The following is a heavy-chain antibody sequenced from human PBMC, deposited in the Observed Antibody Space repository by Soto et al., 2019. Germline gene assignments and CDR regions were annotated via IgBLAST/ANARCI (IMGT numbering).Heavy chain of an antibody. CDR3: AGGFITIFGVAPFDI. J-gene: IGHJ3*02. D-gene: IGHD3-3*01. Sequence: SLRLSCAASGFTFSSYWMSWVRQAPGKGLEWVANIKQDGSEKYYVDSVKGRFTISRDNAKNSLYLQMNSLRAEDTAVYYCAGGFITIFGVAPFDIWGQGTMVTVSS. V-gene: IGHV3-7*03. CDR1: GFTFSSYW. CDR2: IKQDGSEK.